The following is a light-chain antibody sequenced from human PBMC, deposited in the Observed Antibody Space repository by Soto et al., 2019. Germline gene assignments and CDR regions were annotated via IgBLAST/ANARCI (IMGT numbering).Light chain of an antibody. CDR2: AAS. J-gene: IGKJ2*01. Sequence: DIQMTQSPSSLSASVGHTVTITCRASQDVRSDLGWYQYKPGKAPKRLIYAASRLQGGVPSRFSGSGSGTEFTLTIGSLQPEDSATYYCLQHDSFPYTFGQGTRLEI. CDR3: LQHDSFPYT. CDR1: QDVRSD. V-gene: IGKV1-17*01.